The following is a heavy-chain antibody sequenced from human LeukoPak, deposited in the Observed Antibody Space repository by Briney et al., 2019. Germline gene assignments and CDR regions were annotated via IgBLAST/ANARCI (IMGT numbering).Heavy chain of an antibody. CDR3: AHTLYYYGSGSGNYFDY. CDR2: IYWDDDK. J-gene: IGHJ4*02. V-gene: IGHV2-5*05. Sequence: SGPTLVKPTQTLTLTCTFSGFSLSTSGVGVGWIRQPPGKALEWLALIYWDDDKRYGPSLKSRLTITKDTSKNQVVLTMTNMDPVDTATYYCAHTLYYYGSGSGNYFDYWGQGALVTVSS. D-gene: IGHD3-10*01. CDR1: GFSLSTSGVG.